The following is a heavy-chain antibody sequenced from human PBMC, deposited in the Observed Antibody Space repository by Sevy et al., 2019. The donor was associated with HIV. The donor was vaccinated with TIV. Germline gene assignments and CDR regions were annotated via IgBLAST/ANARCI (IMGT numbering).Heavy chain of an antibody. D-gene: IGHD6-6*01. Sequence: GGYLRLSCAASGFTFSNAWMSWVRQAPGKGLEWVGRIKSKTDGGTTDYAAPVKGRFTISRDDSKNTLYLQMNSLKTEDTAVHYCTTDQGSSRPAYYYYYMDVWGKGTTVTVSS. CDR3: TTDQGSSRPAYYYYYMDV. CDR2: IKSKTDGGTT. J-gene: IGHJ6*03. V-gene: IGHV3-15*01. CDR1: GFTFSNAW.